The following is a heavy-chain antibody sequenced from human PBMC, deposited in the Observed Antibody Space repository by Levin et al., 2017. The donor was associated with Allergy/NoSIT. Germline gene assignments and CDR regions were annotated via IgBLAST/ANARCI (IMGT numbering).Heavy chain of an antibody. Sequence: GGSLRLSCAASGFTFSSYAMHWVRQAPGKGLEWVAVISYDGSNKYYADSVKGRFTISRDNSKNTLYLQMNSLRAEDTAVYYCARDPMGGWSTTFDYWGQGTLVTVSS. J-gene: IGHJ4*02. CDR2: ISYDGSNK. V-gene: IGHV3-30-3*01. CDR1: GFTFSSYA. D-gene: IGHD6-19*01. CDR3: ARDPMGGWSTTFDY.